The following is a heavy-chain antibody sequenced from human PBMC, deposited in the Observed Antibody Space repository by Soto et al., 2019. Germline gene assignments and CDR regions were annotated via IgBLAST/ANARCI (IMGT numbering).Heavy chain of an antibody. CDR1: GFTFSSYA. Sequence: GGSLRLSCAASGFTFSSYAMHWVRHAPGKGLEWVAVISYDGSNKYYADSVKGRFTISRDNSKNTLYLQMNSLRAEDTAVYYCARIRFPPGITKDGMDVWGQGTTVTVSS. J-gene: IGHJ6*02. D-gene: IGHD3-3*01. CDR3: ARIRFPPGITKDGMDV. CDR2: ISYDGSNK. V-gene: IGHV3-30-3*01.